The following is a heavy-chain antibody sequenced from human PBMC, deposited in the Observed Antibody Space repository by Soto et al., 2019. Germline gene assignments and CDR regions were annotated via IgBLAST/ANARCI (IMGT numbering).Heavy chain of an antibody. CDR2: MFYSGLT. CDR3: APLSVSLSGPYGIHV. CDR1: GYSVTSSDYY. V-gene: IGHV4-39*01. J-gene: IGHJ6*02. D-gene: IGHD2-15*01. Sequence: SETLSLTCSVSGYSVTSSDYYWAWIRQPSGKGLEWIGSMFYSGLTYYNPSLKSRVTLSVDTSKNQFSVRLNPVTAADTAVYYCAPLSVSLSGPYGIHVWGQGTTVTVSS.